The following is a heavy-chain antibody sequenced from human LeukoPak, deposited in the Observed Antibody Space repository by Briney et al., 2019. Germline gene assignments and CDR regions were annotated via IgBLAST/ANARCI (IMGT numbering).Heavy chain of an antibody. CDR2: INPNSGGT. J-gene: IGHJ5*02. V-gene: IGHV1-2*02. CDR1: GYTFTGYS. D-gene: IGHD4-17*01. CDR3: AREGSHDYGDYYWFDP. Sequence: ASVMVSCKASGYTFTGYSIYWVRQAPGQGLEWMGWINPNSGGTNYAQKFQGRVTMTRDTSISTAYMELSRLRSDDTAVYYCAREGSHDYGDYYWFDPWGQGTLVTVSS.